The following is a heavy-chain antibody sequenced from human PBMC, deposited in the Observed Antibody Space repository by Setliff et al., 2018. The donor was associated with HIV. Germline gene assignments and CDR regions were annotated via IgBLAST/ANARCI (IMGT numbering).Heavy chain of an antibody. CDR3: ARPQLGLGGGSHFDY. D-gene: IGHD1-1*01. CDR2: ILYNEIT. CDR1: GGSFSRSQSY. J-gene: IGHJ4*02. Sequence: SETLSLTCTVSGGSFSRSQSYWGWIRQPPGKGLEWLGNILYNEITFYNPSLKSRVTMSVDTSKDQFSLNLNSVTAADTAVYYCARPQLGLGGGSHFDYWGQGILVTVSS. V-gene: IGHV4-39*01.